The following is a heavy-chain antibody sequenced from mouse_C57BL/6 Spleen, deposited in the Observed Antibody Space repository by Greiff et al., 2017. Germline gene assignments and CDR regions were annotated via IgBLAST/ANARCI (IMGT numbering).Heavy chain of an antibody. Sequence: QVQLQQPGAELVKPGASVKLSCKASGYTFTSYWMQWVKQRPGQGLEWIGEIDPSDSYTNYNQKFKGKATLTVDTSSSTAYMQLSSLTSEDSAVYYCARFYGSSWGFAYWGQGTLVTVSA. J-gene: IGHJ3*01. CDR1: GYTFTSYW. CDR3: ARFYGSSWGFAY. V-gene: IGHV1-50*01. CDR2: IDPSDSYT. D-gene: IGHD1-1*01.